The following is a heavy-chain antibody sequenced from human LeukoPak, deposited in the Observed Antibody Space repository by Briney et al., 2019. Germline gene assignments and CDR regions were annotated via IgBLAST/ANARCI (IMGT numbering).Heavy chain of an antibody. CDR3: AKDIRATSVAGTSGFDY. Sequence: GGSLRLSCAASGFTFDDYAMHWVRQAPGKGLEWVSGISWNSGSIVYADSVKGRFTISRDNAKNSLYLQMNSLRAEDTALYYCAKDIRATSVAGTSGFDYWGQGTLVTVSS. J-gene: IGHJ4*02. CDR1: GFTFDDYA. V-gene: IGHV3-9*01. CDR2: ISWNSGSI. D-gene: IGHD6-19*01.